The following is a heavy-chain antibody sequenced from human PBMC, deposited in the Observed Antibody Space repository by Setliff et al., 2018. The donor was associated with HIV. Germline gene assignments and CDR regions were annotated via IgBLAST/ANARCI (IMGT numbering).Heavy chain of an antibody. J-gene: IGHJ6*02. CDR2: INPHSGDT. D-gene: IGHD3-3*01. CDR3: ARAPTLFGVEYYYYLGMDV. V-gene: IGHV1-2*02. CDR1: GYTFTGYY. Sequence: ASVKVSCKASGYTFTGYYMHWVRQAPGQGREWMGWINPHSGDTNYAQKFQDRVTMTRDTSVNIAYMQLSRLRSDDTAVYYCARAPTLFGVEYYYYLGMDVWGQGTTVTVSS.